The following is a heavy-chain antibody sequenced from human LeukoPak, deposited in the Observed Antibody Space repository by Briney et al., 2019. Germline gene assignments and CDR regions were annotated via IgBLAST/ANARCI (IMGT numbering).Heavy chain of an antibody. CDR2: ISAYNGNT. Sequence: ASVKVSCKASGGTFSSYAISWVRQAPGQGLEWMGWISAYNGNTNYAQKLQGRATMTTDTSTSTAYMELRSLRSDDTAVYYCARVSSGYYDFDYWGQGTLVTVSS. J-gene: IGHJ4*02. CDR1: GGTFSSYA. CDR3: ARVSSGYYDFDY. V-gene: IGHV1-18*01. D-gene: IGHD3-22*01.